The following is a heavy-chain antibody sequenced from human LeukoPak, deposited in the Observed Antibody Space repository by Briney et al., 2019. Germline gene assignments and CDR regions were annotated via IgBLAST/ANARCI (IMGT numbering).Heavy chain of an antibody. CDR2: IRYDGNNK. V-gene: IGHV3-30*02. D-gene: IGHD3-9*01. CDR3: AKEGKLRYFYLLLYFPDN. CDR1: GFTFSNYG. Sequence: GGSLRLSCAASGFTFSNYGIHWVRQAPGKGLEWVAFIRYDGNNKYYADSVKGRFTISRDNSKNTLYLQMNSLRAEDTAVYYCAKEGKLRYFYLLLYFPDNWGQGTLVTVSS. J-gene: IGHJ4*02.